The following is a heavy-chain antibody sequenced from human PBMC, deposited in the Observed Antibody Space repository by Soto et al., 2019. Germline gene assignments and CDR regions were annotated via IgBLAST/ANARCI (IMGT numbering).Heavy chain of an antibody. V-gene: IGHV4-59*01. CDR2: IYYSGST. D-gene: IGHD5-18*01. CDR3: ARGDTAMRDNWFDP. J-gene: IGHJ5*02. CDR1: GGSISSYY. Sequence: SETLSLTCPVSGGSISSYYWSWIRQTPGKGLEWIGYIYYSGSTNYNPSLKSRVTISVDTSKNQFSLKLSSVTAADTAVYYCARGDTAMRDNWFDPWGQGTLVTVSS.